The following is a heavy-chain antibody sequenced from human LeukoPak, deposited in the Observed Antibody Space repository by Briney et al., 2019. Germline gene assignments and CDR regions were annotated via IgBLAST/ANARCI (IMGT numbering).Heavy chain of an antibody. J-gene: IGHJ4*02. CDR1: GFTFSSYA. CDR2: ISYDGSNK. V-gene: IGHV3-30-3*01. D-gene: IGHD3-10*01. CDR3: AKAIDYYPYYFDY. Sequence: GGSLRLSCAAAGFTFSSYAMHWVRQAPGKGLEWVAVISYDGSNKYYADSVKGRFTISRDNSKNTLYLQMNSLRAEDTAVYYCAKAIDYYPYYFDYWGQGTLVTVSS.